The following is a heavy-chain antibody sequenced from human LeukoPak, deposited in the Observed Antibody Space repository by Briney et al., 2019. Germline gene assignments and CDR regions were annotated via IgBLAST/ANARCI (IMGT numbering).Heavy chain of an antibody. J-gene: IGHJ6*02. CDR1: GFNVSSNY. Sequence: PGGSLRLSCEASGFNVSSNYMSWVRQAPGKGLEWVSFIYTGDSTYYVDSVKGRFTTPRDSSKNTVYFQMNSLRVEDTAVYYCARDSNYYDMDVWGQGTTVTVSS. CDR2: IYTGDST. V-gene: IGHV3-66*01. CDR3: ARDSNYYDMDV.